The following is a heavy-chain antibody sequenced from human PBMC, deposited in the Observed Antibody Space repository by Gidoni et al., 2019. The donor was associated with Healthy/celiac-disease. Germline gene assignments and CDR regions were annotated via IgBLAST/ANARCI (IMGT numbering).Heavy chain of an antibody. CDR3: AKDYYGSGSYYNAHYFDY. V-gene: IGHV3-23*01. CDR2: ISGSGGST. J-gene: IGHJ4*02. CDR1: GFTFSSYA. D-gene: IGHD3-10*01. Sequence: EVQLLESGGGLVQPGGSLRLSCAASGFTFSSYALSWVRQAPGKGLEWVSAISGSGGSTYYADSVKGRFTISRDNSKNTLYLQMNSLRAEDTAVYYCAKDYYGSGSYYNAHYFDYWGQGTLVTVSS.